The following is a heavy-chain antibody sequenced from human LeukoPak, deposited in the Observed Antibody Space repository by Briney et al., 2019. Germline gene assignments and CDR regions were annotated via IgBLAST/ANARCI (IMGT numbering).Heavy chain of an antibody. CDR3: AKVSLVYCGGDCFSGLDY. J-gene: IGHJ4*02. V-gene: IGHV3-30*18. D-gene: IGHD2-21*02. Sequence: PGGSLRLSCAASGFAFGAYVMHWVRQAPGKGLEWVAVISYDGGNKFYADSVKGRFTISRDNSKNTLYLQMSSLRAEDTAMYYCAKVSLVYCGGDCFSGLDYWGQGTLVTVSS. CDR2: ISYDGGNK. CDR1: GFAFGAYV.